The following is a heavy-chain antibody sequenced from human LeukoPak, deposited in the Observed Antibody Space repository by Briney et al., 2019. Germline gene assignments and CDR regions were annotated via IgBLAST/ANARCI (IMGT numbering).Heavy chain of an antibody. D-gene: IGHD2-2*01. J-gene: IGHJ6*03. CDR2: IYHSGST. CDR1: GYSISSDYY. CDR3: ARGYCSSTSCFHMDV. V-gene: IGHV4-38-2*02. Sequence: SETLSLTCTVSGYSISSDYYWGWIRQPPGKGLEWIGSIYHSGSTYYNPSLKSRVTISVDTSKSQFSLKLSSVTAADTAVYYCARGYCSSTSCFHMDVWGKGTTVTISS.